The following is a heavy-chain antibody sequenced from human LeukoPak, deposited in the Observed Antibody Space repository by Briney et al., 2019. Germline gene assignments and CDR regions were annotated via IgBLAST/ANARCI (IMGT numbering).Heavy chain of an antibody. J-gene: IGHJ4*02. V-gene: IGHV4-59*01. CDR3: ARVRARNIVVVPAALFDY. Sequence: SETLSLTCTVSGGSISSYYWSWIRQPPGKGLEWIGYIYYSGSTNYSPSLKSRVTISVDTSKNQFSLKLSSVTAADTAVYYCARVRARNIVVVPAALFDYWGQGTLVTVSS. CDR1: GGSISSYY. D-gene: IGHD2-2*01. CDR2: IYYSGST.